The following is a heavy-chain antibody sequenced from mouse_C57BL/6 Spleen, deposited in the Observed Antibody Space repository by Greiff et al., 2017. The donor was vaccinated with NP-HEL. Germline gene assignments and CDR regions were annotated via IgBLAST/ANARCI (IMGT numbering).Heavy chain of an antibody. J-gene: IGHJ2*01. CDR2: IYPGDGDT. V-gene: IGHV1-82*01. Sequence: VHLVESGPELVKPGASVKISCKASGYAFSSSWMNWVKQRPGKGLEWIGRIYPGDGDTNYNGKFKGKATLTADKSSSTAYMQLSSLTSEDSAVYFCARGAIYYDYLYYFDYWGQGTTLTVSS. CDR3: ARGAIYYDYLYYFDY. D-gene: IGHD2-4*01. CDR1: GYAFSSSW.